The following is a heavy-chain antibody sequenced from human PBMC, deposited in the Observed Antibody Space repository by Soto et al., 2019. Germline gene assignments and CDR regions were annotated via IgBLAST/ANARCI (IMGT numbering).Heavy chain of an antibody. CDR2: ISCDGSNK. CDR3: AKDYGACYYDSSGLGH. D-gene: IGHD3-22*01. Sequence: GGSLRLSCAASGFTFSSYGMHWVRQGPGKGLEWVAVISCDGSNKYYADSVKGRFTISRDNSKNTLYLQMNSLRAEDTAVYYCAKDYGACYYDSSGLGHWGQGTLVTVSS. CDR1: GFTFSSYG. V-gene: IGHV3-30*18. J-gene: IGHJ4*02.